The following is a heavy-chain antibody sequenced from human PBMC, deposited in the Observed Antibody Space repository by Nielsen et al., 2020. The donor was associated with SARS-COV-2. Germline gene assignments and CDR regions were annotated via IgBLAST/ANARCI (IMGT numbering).Heavy chain of an antibody. J-gene: IGHJ5*02. V-gene: IGHV4-39*01. Sequence: SETLSLTCTVSGGSISSSSYYWGWIRQSPGKGLEWIGSIYYSGSTYYNPSLTSRVTISVDTSKNQFSLKLNSVTAADTAVYYCAKLQYFDEGFDPWGQGSLVTVSS. CDR2: IYYSGST. CDR3: AKLQYFDEGFDP. CDR1: GGSISSSSYY. D-gene: IGHD3-9*01.